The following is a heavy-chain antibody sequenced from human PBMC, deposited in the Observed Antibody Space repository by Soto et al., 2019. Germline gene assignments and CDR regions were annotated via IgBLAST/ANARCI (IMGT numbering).Heavy chain of an antibody. Sequence: SETLSLTGAVCGGPFSGYFWSGLRQPPGKGLEWIGESNPSASTHSTPFLQRRATLSVGTSKSQFSLRLSSVTAADTTVYYCARRSSSWYYYYCGMDVWAEGTTVT. CDR2: SNPSAST. D-gene: IGHD6-13*01. CDR3: ARRSSSWYYYYCGMDV. V-gene: IGHV4-34*01. J-gene: IGHJ6*02. CDR1: GGPFSGYF.